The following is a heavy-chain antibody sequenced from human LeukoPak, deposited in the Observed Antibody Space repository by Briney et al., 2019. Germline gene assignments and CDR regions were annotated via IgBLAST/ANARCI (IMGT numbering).Heavy chain of an antibody. CDR1: GFTFSSYS. D-gene: IGHD4-17*01. Sequence: GRSLRLSCAASGFTFSSYSMNWVRQAPGKGLEWVSYISSSSSTIYYADSVKGRFTISRDNAKNSLYLQMNSLRAEDTAVYYCARPYYGIFDYWGQGTLVTVSS. CDR2: ISSSSSTI. J-gene: IGHJ4*02. CDR3: ARPYYGIFDY. V-gene: IGHV3-48*01.